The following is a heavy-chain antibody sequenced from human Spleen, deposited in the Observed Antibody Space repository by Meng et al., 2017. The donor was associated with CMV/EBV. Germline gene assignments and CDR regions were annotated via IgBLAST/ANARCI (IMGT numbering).Heavy chain of an antibody. V-gene: IGHV3-21*04. Sequence: GGSLRLSCAASRFSFSRYSLNWVRQAPGKGLEWISSISSSSRYIFYVESVKGRFTISRDNAENSLFLQMNSLRAEDTAVYYCAKDPRTGNYGGMVILDYWGQGTLVTVSS. D-gene: IGHD1-7*01. CDR2: ISSSSRYI. CDR3: AKDPRTGNYGGMVILDY. CDR1: RFSFSRYS. J-gene: IGHJ4*02.